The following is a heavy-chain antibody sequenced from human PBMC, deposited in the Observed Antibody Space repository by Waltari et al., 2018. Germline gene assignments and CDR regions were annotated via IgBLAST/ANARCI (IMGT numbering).Heavy chain of an antibody. CDR1: GYTLTELS. Sequence: QVQLVQSGAEVKKPGASVKVSCKVSGYTLTELSMHWVRQAPGKGLEWMGGFDPEDGETIYAQKCQGRVTMTEDTSTDTAYMELSSLRSEDTAVYYCATMRGYCSGGSCYSNWFDPWGQGTLVTVSS. CDR3: ATMRGYCSGGSCYSNWFDP. V-gene: IGHV1-24*01. J-gene: IGHJ5*02. D-gene: IGHD2-15*01. CDR2: FDPEDGET.